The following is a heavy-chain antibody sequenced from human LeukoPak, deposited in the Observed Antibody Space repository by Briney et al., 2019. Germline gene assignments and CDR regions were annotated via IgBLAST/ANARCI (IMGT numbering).Heavy chain of an antibody. CDR2: ISAYNGNT. CDR1: GYTFTSYG. Sequence: ASVKVSCKASGYTFTSYGISWVRQAPGQGLEWMGWISAYNGNTNYAQKLQGRVTMTTDTSTSTAYMELRSLRSDDTAVYYCARAPSLSTAVALDYWGQGTLVTVSS. J-gene: IGHJ4*02. V-gene: IGHV1-18*01. D-gene: IGHD6-19*01. CDR3: ARAPSLSTAVALDY.